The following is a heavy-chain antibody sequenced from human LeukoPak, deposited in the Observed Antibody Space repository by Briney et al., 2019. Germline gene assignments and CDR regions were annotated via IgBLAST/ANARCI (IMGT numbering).Heavy chain of an antibody. J-gene: IGHJ4*02. V-gene: IGHV1-69*01. CDR3: ARTVVPFLGITRKSHFDY. CDR2: IIPIFGTA. D-gene: IGHD3-10*01. Sequence: SVKVSCKASGGTFSSYAISWVRQAPGQGLEWMGGIIPIFGTANYAQKFQGRVTITADESTSTAYMELSSLRSEDTAVYYCARTVVPFLGITRKSHFDYWGQGTLVTVSS. CDR1: GGTFSSYA.